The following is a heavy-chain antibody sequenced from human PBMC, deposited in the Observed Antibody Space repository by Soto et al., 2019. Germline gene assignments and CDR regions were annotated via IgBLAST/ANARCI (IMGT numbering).Heavy chain of an antibody. CDR1: GFTFSTYA. J-gene: IGHJ4*02. Sequence: EVQLLESGGGLVQPGGSLRLSCAASGFTFSTYARSWVRQAPGKGLEWVSAISGTGGSTYYAASVKGRFTISRDNSKNTLYLQMNSLRAEDTAVYYCAKNWDTTSSSSSHWGQGTLVTVSS. D-gene: IGHD6-6*01. CDR2: ISGTGGST. CDR3: AKNWDTTSSSSSH. V-gene: IGHV3-23*01.